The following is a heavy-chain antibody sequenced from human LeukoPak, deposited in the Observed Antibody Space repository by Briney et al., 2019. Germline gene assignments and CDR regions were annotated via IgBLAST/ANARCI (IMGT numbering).Heavy chain of an antibody. CDR3: ARQRGRWLQDFDY. CDR1: GYSFTSYW. Sequence: GESPKISCKGSGYSFTSYWIDWVRQMPGKGLGWMGIIYPGDSDTRYSPSFQGQVTISADKSISTAYLQWSSLKASDTAMYYCARQRGRWLQDFDYWGQGTLVTVSS. D-gene: IGHD5-24*01. CDR2: IYPGDSDT. J-gene: IGHJ4*02. V-gene: IGHV5-51*01.